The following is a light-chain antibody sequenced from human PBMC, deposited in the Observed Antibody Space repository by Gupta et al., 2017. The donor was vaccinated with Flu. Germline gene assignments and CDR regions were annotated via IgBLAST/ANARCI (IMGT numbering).Light chain of an antibody. V-gene: IGLV1-51*01. CDR2: ENE. Sequence: QSVLTQPPSVSAAPGQTVTISCSGSGSNFEDYYISWYQQLPGNALKLLLYENEDRTAASPGRCSGSKSAMSATLDISGLQAEDEDNYYCATWHNDMRIFGGGTKLSVL. CDR3: ATWHNDMRI. CDR1: GSNFEDYY. J-gene: IGLJ2*01.